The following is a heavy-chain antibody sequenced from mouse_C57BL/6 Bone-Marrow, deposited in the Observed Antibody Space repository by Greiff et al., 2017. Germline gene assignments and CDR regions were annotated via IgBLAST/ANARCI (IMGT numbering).Heavy chain of an antibody. CDR2: INPNNGGT. J-gene: IGHJ1*03. V-gene: IGHV1-22*01. CDR3: ARRGATVVGNWYFDV. D-gene: IGHD1-1*01. CDR1: GYTFTDYN. Sequence: VQLQQSGPELVKPGASVKMSCKASGYTFTDYNMHWVKQSHGKSLEWIGYINPNNGGTSYNQKFKGKATLTVNKSSSTAYMELRSLTSEDSAVYYCARRGATVVGNWYFDVWGTGTTVTVAS.